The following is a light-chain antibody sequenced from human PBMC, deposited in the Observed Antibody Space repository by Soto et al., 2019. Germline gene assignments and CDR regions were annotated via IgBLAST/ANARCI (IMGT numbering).Light chain of an antibody. CDR1: QNIYSN. CDR3: QQSHGSPPWT. Sequence: DIQMTQSPFSLSASIGDRVSITCRASQNIYSNLNWYQQKPGKAPKLLIFATSHLQTGVPSRFSGSGSGTHFTLTISSLEPEDFATYYCQQSHGSPPWTFGQGTKVEIK. J-gene: IGKJ1*01. CDR2: ATS. V-gene: IGKV1-39*01.